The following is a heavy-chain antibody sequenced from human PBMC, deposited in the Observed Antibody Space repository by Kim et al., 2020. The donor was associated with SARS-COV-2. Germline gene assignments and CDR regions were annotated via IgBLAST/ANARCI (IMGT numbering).Heavy chain of an antibody. CDR2: ISYDGSNK. D-gene: IGHD3-10*01. CDR1: GFTFSSYG. V-gene: IGHV3-30*18. CDR3: AKDRGLQTWSIDY. J-gene: IGHJ4*02. Sequence: GGSLRLSCAASGFTFSSYGMHWVRQAPGKGLEWVAVISYDGSNKYYADSVKGRFTISRDNSKNTLYLQMNSLRAEDTAVYYCAKDRGLQTWSIDYWGQGTLVTVSS.